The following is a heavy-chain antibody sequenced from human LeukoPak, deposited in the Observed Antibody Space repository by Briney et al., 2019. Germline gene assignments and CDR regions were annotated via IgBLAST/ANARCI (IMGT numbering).Heavy chain of an antibody. CDR3: ARVTAVAGTSVGVDA. D-gene: IGHD6-19*01. J-gene: IGHJ4*02. CDR1: GFTFSRYG. CDR2: ISYDGSNK. Sequence: GGSLRLSCAASGFTFSRYGMHWVRQAPGKGLEWVTAISYDGSNKYYADSVKGRFTISRDNAKNTLYLQMNSLRAEDTAVYYCARVTAVAGTSVGVDAWGQGILVTVS. V-gene: IGHV3-30*04.